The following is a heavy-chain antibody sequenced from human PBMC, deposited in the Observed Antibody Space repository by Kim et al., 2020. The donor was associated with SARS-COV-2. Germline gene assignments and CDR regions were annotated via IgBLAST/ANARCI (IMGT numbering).Heavy chain of an antibody. CDR1: GGTFSSYA. V-gene: IGHV1-69*04. CDR3: ARDQRYYDFWSGYNY. J-gene: IGHJ4*02. CDR2: IIPILGIA. Sequence: SVKVSCKASGGTFSSYAISWVRQAPGQGLEWMRRIIPILGIANYAQKFQGRVTITADKSTSTAYMELSSLRSEDTAVYYCARDQRYYDFWSGYNYWGQGTLVTVSS. D-gene: IGHD3-3*01.